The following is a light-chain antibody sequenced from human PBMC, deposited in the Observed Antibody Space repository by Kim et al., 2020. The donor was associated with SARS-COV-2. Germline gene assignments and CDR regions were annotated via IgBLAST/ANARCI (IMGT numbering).Light chain of an antibody. CDR1: QSITNY. J-gene: IGKJ3*01. Sequence: DIQMTQSPSSLSASVGDRVTITCRASQSITNYLNWYQQKPGKAPKVLIYAASSLQSGVPSRFSGSGSGTDFTLTISSLQPDDFATYYCQQSYTRPRTFGPGTKVDIK. CDR3: QQSYTRPRT. CDR2: AAS. V-gene: IGKV1-39*01.